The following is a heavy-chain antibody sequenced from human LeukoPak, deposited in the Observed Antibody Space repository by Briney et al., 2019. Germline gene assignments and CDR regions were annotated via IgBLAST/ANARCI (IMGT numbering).Heavy chain of an antibody. V-gene: IGHV1-69*05. CDR2: IIPIFGAT. CDR1: GGTFSSHG. J-gene: IGHJ4*02. CDR3: ARRWPHSSGYYLFDY. Sequence: SVKVSCKASGGTFSSHGISWVRQAPGQGLEWVRGIIPIFGATNYAQKFQGRVTITTDESTSTAYMGLSSLRSEDTALYYCARRWPHSSGYYLFDYWGQGTLVTVSS. D-gene: IGHD3-22*01.